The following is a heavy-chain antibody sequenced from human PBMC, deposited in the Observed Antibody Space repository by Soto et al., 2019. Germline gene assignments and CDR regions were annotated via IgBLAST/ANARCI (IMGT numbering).Heavy chain of an antibody. Sequence: GGSLRLSCAASGFTFSSYWMHWVRQAPGKGLVWVSRINSDGSSTSYADSVKGRFTISRDNAKNTLYLQMNSLRAEDTAVYYCARVGRDSSGWYPVMYYYYYYMDVWGKGTTVTVSS. CDR3: ARVGRDSSGWYPVMYYYYYYMDV. CDR1: GFTFSSYW. D-gene: IGHD6-19*01. J-gene: IGHJ6*03. V-gene: IGHV3-74*01. CDR2: INSDGSST.